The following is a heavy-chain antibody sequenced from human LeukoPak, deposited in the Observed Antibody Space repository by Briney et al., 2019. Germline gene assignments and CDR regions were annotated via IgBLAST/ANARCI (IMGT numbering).Heavy chain of an antibody. CDR2: INPNSGGT. J-gene: IGHJ4*02. CDR3: ARGRFSGYGAD. CDR1: DFTFSNYG. D-gene: IGHD5-12*01. Sequence: ASVKVSCKASDFTFSNYGFSWVRQAPGQGLEWMGWINPNSGGTNFAQKFQGRVTMTRDTSISTAYMELSSLTSDDTAVYYCARGRFSGYGADWGQGTLVTVSS. V-gene: IGHV1-2*02.